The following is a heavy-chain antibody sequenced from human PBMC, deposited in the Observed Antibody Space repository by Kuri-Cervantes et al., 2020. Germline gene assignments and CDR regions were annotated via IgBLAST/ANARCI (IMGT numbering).Heavy chain of an antibody. CDR3: AKVLAQQYQWLGYFDY. V-gene: IGHV3-9*01. CDR1: GFTFDDYV. CDR2: ISWDSGRI. J-gene: IGHJ4*02. D-gene: IGHD6-19*01. Sequence: GGSLRLSCAASGFTFDDYVMHWVRQVPGKGLEWVSGISWDSGRIGYADSVRGRFTISRDNSKNTLFLQMNSLRAEDTAVYYCAKVLAQQYQWLGYFDYWGQGTRVTVSS.